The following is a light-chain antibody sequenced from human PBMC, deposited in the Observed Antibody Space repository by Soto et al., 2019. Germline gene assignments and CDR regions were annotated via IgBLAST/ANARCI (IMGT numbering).Light chain of an antibody. CDR3: KQYGGSPFT. CDR1: QSVNTD. CDR2: GAY. Sequence: EIVMTQYPATLSVSPGERATFSCRASQSVNTDLAWYQLKPGQAPRLLVYGAYIRATGIPDRFSGSGSGTDFTLTISRLEPEDFGVYYCKQYGGSPFTFGPGTKVDIK. V-gene: IGKV3-20*01. J-gene: IGKJ3*01.